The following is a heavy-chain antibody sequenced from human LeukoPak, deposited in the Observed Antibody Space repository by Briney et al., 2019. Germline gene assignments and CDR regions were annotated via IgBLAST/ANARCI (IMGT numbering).Heavy chain of an antibody. J-gene: IGHJ4*02. V-gene: IGHV3-33*01. D-gene: IGHD2-21*01. Sequence: QSGGSLRLSCVASGFSFSKYGMHWVRHAPGRGLQWLAIIWYDGHNKYYADSVKGRFTISRDNSKSTLFLEMNDLKAEETAVYYCAREWGLIAVAGGPGYWGQGTLVTVSS. CDR2: IWYDGHNK. CDR1: GFSFSKYG. CDR3: AREWGLIAVAGGPGY.